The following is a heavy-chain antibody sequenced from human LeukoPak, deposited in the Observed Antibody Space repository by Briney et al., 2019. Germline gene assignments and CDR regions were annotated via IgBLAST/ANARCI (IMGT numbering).Heavy chain of an antibody. Sequence: PSETLSLTCTVSGGSISSGGYYWSWIRPLPGKGLEWIGYIYYSGTTNYNPSLRSRVTISVDTSKNQFSLKVNSVTATDTAVYFCARHDSYALGSHPLDVWGQGTTVIVSS. D-gene: IGHD3-10*01. V-gene: IGHV4-61*08. J-gene: IGHJ6*02. CDR2: IYYSGTT. CDR3: ARHDSYALGSHPLDV. CDR1: GGSISSGGYY.